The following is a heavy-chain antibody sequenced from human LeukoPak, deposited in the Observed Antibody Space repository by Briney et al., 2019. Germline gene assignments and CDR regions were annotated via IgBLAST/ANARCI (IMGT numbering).Heavy chain of an antibody. CDR2: ISGSGGST. CDR3: AKLYSSSLAFDI. CDR1: GFTFSSYA. J-gene: IGHJ3*02. V-gene: IGHV3-23*01. Sequence: GGSLRLSCAASGFTFSSYAMSWVRQAPGKGLEGVSAISGSGGSTYYADSVKGRFTISRDNYENKLYLQMNSLRAEDTAVYYCAKLYSSSLAFDIWGQGTTVTAAS. D-gene: IGHD6-6*01.